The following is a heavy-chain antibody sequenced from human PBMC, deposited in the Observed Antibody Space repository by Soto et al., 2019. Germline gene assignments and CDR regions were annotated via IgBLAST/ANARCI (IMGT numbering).Heavy chain of an antibody. CDR3: ARGGRITMVRGVILGNYYYMDV. V-gene: IGHV4-34*01. D-gene: IGHD3-10*01. CDR1: GGSFSGYY. CDR2: INHSGST. Sequence: SETLSLTCAVYGGSFSGYYWSWIRQPPGKGLEWIGEINHSGSTNYNPSLKSRVTISVDTSKNQFSLKLSSVTAADTAVYYCARGGRITMVRGVILGNYYYMDVWGKGTTVTVSS. J-gene: IGHJ6*03.